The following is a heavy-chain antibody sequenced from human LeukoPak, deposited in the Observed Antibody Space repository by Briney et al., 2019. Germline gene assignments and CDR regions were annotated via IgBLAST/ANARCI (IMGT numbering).Heavy chain of an antibody. J-gene: IGHJ6*03. V-gene: IGHV4-59*01. CDR3: ARSGEVRGANNYYYYMDV. D-gene: IGHD3-10*01. CDR2: IYYSGST. Sequence: PSETLSLTCTVSGGSISYYYWSWIRQPPGKGLEWIGYIYYSGSTNYNPSLKSRVTISVDTSKNQFSLKLSSVTAADTAVYYCARSGEVRGANNYYYYMDVWGKGTTVTISS. CDR1: GGSISYYY.